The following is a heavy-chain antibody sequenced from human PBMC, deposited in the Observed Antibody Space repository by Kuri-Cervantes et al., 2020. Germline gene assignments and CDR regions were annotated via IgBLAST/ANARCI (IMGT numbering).Heavy chain of an antibody. CDR2: IYYSGST. Sequence: LRLCCTVSGGSSSSGGYYWSWTRQHPGKGLEWIGYIYYSGSTYYNPSLKSRLTISVDTSKNQFSLKLTSVTAADTAVYYCARVVPGYCSGGSCHVGHFDYWGQGTLVTVSS. CDR1: GGSSSSGGYY. V-gene: IGHV4-31*03. J-gene: IGHJ4*02. CDR3: ARVVPGYCSGGSCHVGHFDY. D-gene: IGHD2-15*01.